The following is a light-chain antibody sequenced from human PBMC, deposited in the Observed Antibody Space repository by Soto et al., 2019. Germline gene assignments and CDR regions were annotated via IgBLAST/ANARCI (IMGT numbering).Light chain of an antibody. J-gene: IGKJ2*01. CDR2: SAS. V-gene: IGKV3-15*01. Sequence: EVVMTQSPATLSVFPGERVTLSCRASHSVSTSLAWYQQKPGQAPRLLIYSASTRATGIPARFSGSGSGTEFTLTINSLESEDFAVYYCRQYIHGYTFGQGTKLEIK. CDR1: HSVSTS. CDR3: RQYIHGYT.